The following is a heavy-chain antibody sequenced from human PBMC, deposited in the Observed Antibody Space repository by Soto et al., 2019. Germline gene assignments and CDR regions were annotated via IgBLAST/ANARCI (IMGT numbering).Heavy chain of an antibody. CDR1: GDSISNGDYY. J-gene: IGHJ4*02. V-gene: IGHV4-30-4*01. Sequence: TLSLTCTVSGDSISNGDYYWSWIRQPPGRGLEWIGYIDSSGSTYYNPSLKSRLTMSVDMSKNQFSLRLTSVTAADTAVYYCASRYLYWGQGLLVTVSS. CDR2: IDSSGST. D-gene: IGHD3-16*02. CDR3: ASRYLY.